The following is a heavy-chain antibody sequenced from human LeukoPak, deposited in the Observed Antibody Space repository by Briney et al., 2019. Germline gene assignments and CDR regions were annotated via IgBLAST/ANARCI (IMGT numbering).Heavy chain of an antibody. CDR1: GGSISSYY. D-gene: IGHD3-16*01. V-gene: IGHV4-59*01. J-gene: IGHJ4*02. Sequence: SETLSLTCTVSGGSISSYYWSWIRQPPGKGLEWIAYIYDGGTTNYNPSLKSRVTISVDTSKNHFSLKLNSVTTADTAVYYCTRGAGWLIDYWGQGILVTVSS. CDR2: IYDGGTT. CDR3: TRGAGWLIDY.